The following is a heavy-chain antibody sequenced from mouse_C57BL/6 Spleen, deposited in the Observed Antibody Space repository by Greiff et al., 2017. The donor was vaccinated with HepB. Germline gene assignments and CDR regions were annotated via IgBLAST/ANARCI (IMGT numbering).Heavy chain of an antibody. Sequence: VQLHQSGAELVRPGASVKLSCTASGFNIKDDYMHWVKQRPEQGLEWIGWIDPENGDTEYASQFQGKATLTADTSSNTAYLQLSSLTSVDTAVYYCTPLAYYSKEGFAYWGQVTLVTVSA. CDR3: TPLAYYSKEGFAY. CDR2: IDPENGDT. V-gene: IGHV14-4*01. D-gene: IGHD2-5*01. CDR1: GFNIKDDY. J-gene: IGHJ3*01.